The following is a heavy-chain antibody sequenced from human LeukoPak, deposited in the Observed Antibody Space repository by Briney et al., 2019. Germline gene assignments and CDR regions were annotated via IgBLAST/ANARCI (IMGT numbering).Heavy chain of an antibody. CDR3: AREAEWELTAYYYYYYMDV. CDR2: IYTSGST. CDR1: GGSISSYY. Sequence: SETLSLTCTVSGGSISSYYWSWIRQPAGKGLERIGRIYTSGSTNYNPSLKSRVTMSVDTSKNQFSLKLSSVTAADTAVYYCAREAEWELTAYYYYYYMDVWGKGTTVTVSS. D-gene: IGHD1-26*01. V-gene: IGHV4-4*07. J-gene: IGHJ6*03.